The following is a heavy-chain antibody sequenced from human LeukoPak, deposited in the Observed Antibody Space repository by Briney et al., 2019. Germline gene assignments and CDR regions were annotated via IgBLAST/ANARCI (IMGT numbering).Heavy chain of an antibody. CDR1: GFNFSDYD. D-gene: IGHD3-10*01. J-gene: IGHJ2*01. CDR2: IWDDGSNI. Sequence: GGSLRLSCTASGFNFSDYDMDWVRQAPGKGLEWVAVIWDDGSNIHYADSVKGRFTISRDNSKNTLYLQMNSLRAEDTAMYYCAKERGGQDWYFDLWGRGALVTVSS. CDR3: AKERGGQDWYFDL. V-gene: IGHV3-33*03.